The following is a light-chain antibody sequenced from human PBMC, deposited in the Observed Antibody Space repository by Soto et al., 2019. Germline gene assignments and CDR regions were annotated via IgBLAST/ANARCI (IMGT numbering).Light chain of an antibody. CDR3: QQYNNWPKIT. J-gene: IGKJ5*01. V-gene: IGKV3D-15*01. CDR1: QSVSSN. Sequence: EIVMTQSPATLSVSPGERATLSCRASQSVSSNLAWYQQKPGQAPRLLIYGASTRATGIPARFSGSGSGTEFTLTISSLQSEDFAVYYCQQYNNWPKITFGQGTRLRLN. CDR2: GAS.